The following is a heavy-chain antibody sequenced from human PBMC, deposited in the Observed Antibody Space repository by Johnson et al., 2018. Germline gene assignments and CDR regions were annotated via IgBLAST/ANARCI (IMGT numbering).Heavy chain of an antibody. Sequence: VQLVQSGGGVVQPGRSLRLSCAASGFTFSSYGMHWVRQAPGKGLEWVSYISRSSSPVHYADSVRGRFTISRDNAKNSLYLQMNSLRAEDTAVYHCAKDRTSFVSRGGGMDVWGQGTTVTVSS. D-gene: IGHD3-10*01. J-gene: IGHJ6*02. V-gene: IGHV3-48*01. CDR2: ISRSSSPV. CDR1: GFTFSSYG. CDR3: AKDRTSFVSRGGGMDV.